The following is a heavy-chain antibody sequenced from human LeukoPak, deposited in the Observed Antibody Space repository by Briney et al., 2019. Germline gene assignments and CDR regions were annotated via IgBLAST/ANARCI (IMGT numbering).Heavy chain of an antibody. CDR2: INQNGSDK. CDR3: ARLRGFDY. CDR1: GFTFSNYW. Sequence: GGSLRLSCAASGFTFSNYWMSWVRQAPGKGLEWVANINQNGSDKFYVDSVKGRFTVSRDNAKNSLYLQMNSLRAEDTAVYYCARLRGFDYWGQGTLVTVSS. V-gene: IGHV3-7*01. J-gene: IGHJ4*02.